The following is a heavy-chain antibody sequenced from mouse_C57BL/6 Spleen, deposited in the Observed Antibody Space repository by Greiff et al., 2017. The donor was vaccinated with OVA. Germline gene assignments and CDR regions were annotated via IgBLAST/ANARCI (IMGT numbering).Heavy chain of an antibody. CDR3: TRAASMVTTDIYAMDY. D-gene: IGHD2-2*01. CDR2: ISSGGDYI. J-gene: IGHJ4*01. V-gene: IGHV5-9-1*02. Sequence: EVKVVESGEGLVKPGGSLKLSCAASGFTFSSYAMSWVRQTPEKRLEWVAYISSGGDYIYYADTVKGRFTISRDNARNTLYLQMSSLKSEDTAMYYCTRAASMVTTDIYAMDYWGQGTSVTVSS. CDR1: GFTFSSYA.